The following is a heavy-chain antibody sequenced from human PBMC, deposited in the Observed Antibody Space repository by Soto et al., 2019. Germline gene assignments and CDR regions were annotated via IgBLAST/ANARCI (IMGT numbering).Heavy chain of an antibody. CDR2: IKQDGSEK. CDR1: GPTFSSYW. V-gene: IGHV3-7*03. D-gene: IGHD1-26*01. CDR3: ARGGYYLIDAFDI. J-gene: IGHJ3*02. Sequence: GGSLRLSCAASGPTFSSYWMSWVRQAPGKGLEWVANIKQDGSEKYYVDSVKGRFTISRDNAKNSLYLQMNSLRAEDTAVYYCARGGYYLIDAFDIWGQGTMVTVSS.